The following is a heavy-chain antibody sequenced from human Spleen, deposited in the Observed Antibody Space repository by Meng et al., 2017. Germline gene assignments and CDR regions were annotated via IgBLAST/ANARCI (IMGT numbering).Heavy chain of an antibody. V-gene: IGHV1-2*06. D-gene: IGHD5-18*01. Sequence: QVQLVKLGAEVKKPGASVKVYCKAAGGTFSSYAISWVRQAPGQGLEWMGRVITNSGDTNYVQKFQGRVTMTRDTSMSTVYMELSRLISDDTAVYYCARGNNYAFEYWGQGTLVTVSS. J-gene: IGHJ4*02. CDR2: VITNSGDT. CDR1: GGTFSSYA. CDR3: ARGNNYAFEY.